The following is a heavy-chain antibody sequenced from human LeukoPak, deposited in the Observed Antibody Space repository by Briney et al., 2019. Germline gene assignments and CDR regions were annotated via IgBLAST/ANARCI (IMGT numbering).Heavy chain of an antibody. V-gene: IGHV3-53*01. D-gene: IGHD5-24*01. Sequence: GGSLRLSCAASGFTFSSYSMNWVRQAPGKGLEWVSVIYSGGSTYYADSVKGRFTISRDNSKNTLYLQMNSLRAEDTAVYYCAHVEMATIYAFDIWGQGTMVTVSS. CDR2: IYSGGST. CDR3: AHVEMATIYAFDI. CDR1: GFTFSSYS. J-gene: IGHJ3*02.